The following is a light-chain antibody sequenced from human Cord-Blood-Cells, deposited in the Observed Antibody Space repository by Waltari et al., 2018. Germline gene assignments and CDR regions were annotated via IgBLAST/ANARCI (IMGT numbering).Light chain of an antibody. CDR3: QQYGSSPPT. CDR2: GAS. V-gene: IGKV3-20*01. CDR1: QSVRSSY. J-gene: IGKJ3*01. Sequence: EIVLTQSPGTLSLSPGARATLSCRASQSVRSSYFAWSQKNPGQAPRLLIYGASSRATGIPDRFSGSGSGTDFALTISRLEPEDFAVYYCQQYGSSPPTFGPGTKVDIK.